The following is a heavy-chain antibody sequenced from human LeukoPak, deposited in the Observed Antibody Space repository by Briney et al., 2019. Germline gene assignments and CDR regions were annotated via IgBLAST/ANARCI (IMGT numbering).Heavy chain of an antibody. CDR2: ISSSGSTI. V-gene: IGHV3-11*01. CDR3: ARGGSSSWGSYYYYGMDV. D-gene: IGHD6-13*01. CDR1: GFTFSDYY. J-gene: IGHJ6*02. Sequence: GGSLRLSCAASGFTFSDYYKSWIRQAPGKGLEWVSYISSSGSTIYYADSVKGRFTISRDNAKNSLYLQMNSLRAEDTAVYYCARGGSSSWGSYYYYGMDVWGQGTTVTVSS.